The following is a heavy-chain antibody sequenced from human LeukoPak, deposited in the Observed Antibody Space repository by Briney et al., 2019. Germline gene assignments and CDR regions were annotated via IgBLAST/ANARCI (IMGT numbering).Heavy chain of an antibody. D-gene: IGHD2-2*01. CDR1: GGTFSSYA. CDR3: ASALGYCSSTSCPGLDY. V-gene: IGHV1-69*01. CDR2: IIPIFGTA. Sequence: SVKVSCKASGGTFSSYAISWVRQAPGQGLEWMGGIIPIFGTANYAQKFQGRVTITADESTSTAYMELSSLRSEDTAVYYCASALGYCSSTSCPGLDYWGQGTLVTVSS. J-gene: IGHJ4*02.